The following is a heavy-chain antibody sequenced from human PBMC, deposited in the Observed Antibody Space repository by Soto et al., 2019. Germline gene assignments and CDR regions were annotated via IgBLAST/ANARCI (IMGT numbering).Heavy chain of an antibody. V-gene: IGHV1-69*13. CDR3: ARCMITFGGDRMHYHYGMDV. CDR1: GGTFSSYA. Sequence: SVKVSCKASGGTFSSYAISWVRQAPGQGLEWMGGIIPIFGTANYAQKFQGRVTITADESTSTAYMELSSLRSEDTAVYYCARCMITFGGDRMHYHYGMDVWGQGTTVTVSS. D-gene: IGHD3-16*01. CDR2: IIPIFGTA. J-gene: IGHJ6*02.